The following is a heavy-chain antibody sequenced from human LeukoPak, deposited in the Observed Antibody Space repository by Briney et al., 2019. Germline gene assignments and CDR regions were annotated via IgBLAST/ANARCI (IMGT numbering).Heavy chain of an antibody. Sequence: GGSLRPSCTASGFTFGDYAMSWVRQAPGKGLEWVGFIRSKAYGGTTEYAASVKGRFTISRDDSKSIAYLQMNSLKTEDTAVYYCTRDVSPTYYYDSSGYYRDLFDYWGQGTLVTVSS. J-gene: IGHJ4*02. D-gene: IGHD3-22*01. CDR3: TRDVSPTYYYDSSGYYRDLFDY. CDR2: IRSKAYGGTT. CDR1: GFTFGDYA. V-gene: IGHV3-49*04.